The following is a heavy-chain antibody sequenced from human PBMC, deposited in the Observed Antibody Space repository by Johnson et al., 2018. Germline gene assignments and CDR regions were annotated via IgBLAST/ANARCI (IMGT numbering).Heavy chain of an antibody. V-gene: IGHV3-11*04. J-gene: IGHJ4*02. CDR2: ISSSGSTI. D-gene: IGHD2-2*01. CDR1: GFTFSDYY. Sequence: QVQLVQSGGGLVKPGGSLRLSCAASGFTFSDYYMSWIRQAPGKGLEWVSYISSSGSTIYYEDSVKGRLTLSRDNAKNSLYLQMNSLRAEDTAVYYCARDCSSARCYADVWGQGTLVTVSS. CDR3: ARDCSSARCYADV.